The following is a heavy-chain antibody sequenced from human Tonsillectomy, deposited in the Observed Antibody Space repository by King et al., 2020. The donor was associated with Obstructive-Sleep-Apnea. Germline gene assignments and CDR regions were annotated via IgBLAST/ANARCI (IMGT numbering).Heavy chain of an antibody. J-gene: IGHJ6*02. CDR3: ARLSSGPAGYYYGMDV. D-gene: IGHD2-2*01. V-gene: IGHV1-2*04. CDR2: INPNSGGT. Sequence: QLVQSGAEVKKPGASVKVSCKASGYTFTGYYMHWVRQAPGQGLEWMGLINPNSGGTNYAQKFQGWVTMTRDTSISTDYMELSRLRSDDTAVYYCARLSSGPAGYYYGMDVWGQGTTVTVSS. CDR1: GYTFTGYY.